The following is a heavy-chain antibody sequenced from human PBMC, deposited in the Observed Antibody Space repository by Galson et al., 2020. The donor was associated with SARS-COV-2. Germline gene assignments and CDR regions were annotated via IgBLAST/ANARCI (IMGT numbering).Heavy chain of an antibody. D-gene: IGHD6-13*01. CDR2: IDPTDSST. J-gene: IGHJ6*03. CDR1: GYSFTNHY. Sequence: HGESLKISCEGSGYSFTNHYITWVRQLHGKGLEWMGGIDPTDSSTTYSPSFQGHVTISADRSTNTAYLQWTSLRASDTAIYYCARQRSSSWSMALTYYYMDVWGKGTTVTVSS. CDR3: ARQRSSSWSMALTYYYMDV. V-gene: IGHV5-10-1*01.